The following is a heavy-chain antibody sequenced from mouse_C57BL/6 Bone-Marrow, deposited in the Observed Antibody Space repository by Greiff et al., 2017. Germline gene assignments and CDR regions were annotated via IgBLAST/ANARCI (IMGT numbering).Heavy chain of an antibody. V-gene: IGHV1-54*01. CDR2: INPGSGGT. CDR1: GYAFTNYL. J-gene: IGHJ2*01. D-gene: IGHD3-2*02. CDR3: ARAELRLRYYFDY. Sequence: QVQLQQSGAELVRPGTSVKVSCKASGYAFTNYLIEWVKQRPGQGLEWIGVINPGSGGTNYNEKFKGKATLTADKSSSTAYMQLSSLTSEDSAVYFCARAELRLRYYFDYWGQGTTLTVSS.